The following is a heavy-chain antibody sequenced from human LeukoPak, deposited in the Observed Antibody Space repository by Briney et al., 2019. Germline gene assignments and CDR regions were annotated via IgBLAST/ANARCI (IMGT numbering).Heavy chain of an antibody. V-gene: IGHV3-7*03. D-gene: IGHD3/OR15-3a*01. CDR2: IKQDESEK. CDR3: VRGLGTGSY. J-gene: IGHJ4*02. Sequence: SWVRQAPGKGLEWVANIKQDESEKHYVDSVKGRFTISRDNAKNSLYLQMNSLRVEDTAVYYCVRGLGTGSYWGQGTLVTVSP.